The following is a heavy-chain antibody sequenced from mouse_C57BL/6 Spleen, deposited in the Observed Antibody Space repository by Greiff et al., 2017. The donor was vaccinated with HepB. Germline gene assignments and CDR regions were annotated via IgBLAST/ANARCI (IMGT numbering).Heavy chain of an antibody. CDR2: INPNNGGT. CDR1: GYTFTDYN. D-gene: IGHD3-2*02. Sequence: VQLQQSGPELVKPGASVKIPCKASGYTFTDYNMDWVKQSHGKSLEWIGDINPNNGGTIYNQKFKGKATLTVDKSSSTAYMELRSLTSEDTAVYYCAREGLDSSGLWAMDYWGQGTSVTVSS. CDR3: AREGLDSSGLWAMDY. J-gene: IGHJ4*01. V-gene: IGHV1-18*01.